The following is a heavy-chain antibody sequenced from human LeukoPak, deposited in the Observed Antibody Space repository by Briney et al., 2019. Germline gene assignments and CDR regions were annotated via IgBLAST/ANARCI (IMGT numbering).Heavy chain of an antibody. Sequence: GGSLRLSCAASGLTFSSYAMNWVRQAPGKGLEWVSAISGSGGSTYYADSVKGRFTISRDNSKNTLYLQMNSLRAEDTAVYYCAKQKRTYSYAPFDYWGQGTLVTVSS. V-gene: IGHV3-23*01. CDR1: GLTFSSYA. CDR3: AKQKRTYSYAPFDY. J-gene: IGHJ4*02. D-gene: IGHD5-18*01. CDR2: ISGSGGST.